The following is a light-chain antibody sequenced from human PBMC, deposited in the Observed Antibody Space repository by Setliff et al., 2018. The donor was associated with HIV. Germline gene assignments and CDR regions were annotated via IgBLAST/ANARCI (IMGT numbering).Light chain of an antibody. CDR1: SSDAGSYNL. CDR3: TSYTSSNTYV. J-gene: IGLJ1*01. CDR2: EGN. V-gene: IGLV2-14*02. Sequence: QSALTQPASVSGSPGQSITISCTGTSSDAGSYNLVSWYQQHPGKAPKLIIYEGNKRPSGVSTRFSGSKSGNTASLTISGLQAEDEADYFCTSYTSSNTYVFGTGTKVTVL.